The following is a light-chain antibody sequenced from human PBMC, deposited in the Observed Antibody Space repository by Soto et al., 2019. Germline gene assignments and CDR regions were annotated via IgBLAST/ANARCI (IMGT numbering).Light chain of an antibody. J-gene: IGKJ1*01. Sequence: EIVLTQSPGTLSLSPGERATLSCRASQSVTSTYLGWYQQKPGQAPSLLIYGASSRATGIPDRFSGSGSGTDFTLTIRRLEPEDFAVYYCQQYGSSYPWTFGQGTKVDIK. CDR1: QSVTSTY. CDR2: GAS. V-gene: IGKV3-20*01. CDR3: QQYGSSYPWT.